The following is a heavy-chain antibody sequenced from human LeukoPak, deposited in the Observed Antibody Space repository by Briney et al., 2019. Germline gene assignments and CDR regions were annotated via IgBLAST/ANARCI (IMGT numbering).Heavy chain of an antibody. D-gene: IGHD6-19*01. CDR1: GFIFRNYG. CDR2: ISDGGTHL. Sequence: GGSLRLSCAGSGFIFRNYGMHWVRQAPGQGLEWVAVISDGGTHLGRFTISRDNSESTMYLQMNSLRVEDTAVYYRAKEGTRSHSQWAFDFWGQGTMVTVSS. CDR3: AKEGTRSHSQWAFDF. V-gene: IGHV3-30*18. J-gene: IGHJ3*01.